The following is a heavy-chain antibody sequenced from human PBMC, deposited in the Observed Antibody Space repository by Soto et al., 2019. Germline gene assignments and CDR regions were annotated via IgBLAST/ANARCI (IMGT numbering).Heavy chain of an antibody. Sequence: QVQLVESGGGVVQPGRSLRLSCAASGFTFSSYAMHWVRQAPGKGLEWVAVISYDGSNKYYADSVKGRFTISRDNSKNTLYLQMNSLRAEDTAVYYCARDGVRRLQKVPYYFDYWGQGTLVTVSS. V-gene: IGHV3-30-3*01. D-gene: IGHD6-25*01. J-gene: IGHJ4*02. CDR2: ISYDGSNK. CDR1: GFTFSSYA. CDR3: ARDGVRRLQKVPYYFDY.